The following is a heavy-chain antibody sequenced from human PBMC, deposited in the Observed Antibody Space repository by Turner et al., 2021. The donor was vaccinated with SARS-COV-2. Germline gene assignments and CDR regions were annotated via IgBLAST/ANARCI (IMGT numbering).Heavy chain of an antibody. CDR3: ASEAFSDHFYNGIDV. CDR1: GFTFRRRI. J-gene: IGHJ6*02. D-gene: IGHD1-1*01. Sequence: EEQLVESGGCLVKPGWSLRLSCVASGFTFRRRILNWVRQAPGKGLEWVSSISSSSSNIHYADSVKGRFTISRDNARNSVYLQMDSLRAEDTAVYYCASEAFSDHFYNGIDVWGQGTMVTVSS. CDR2: ISSSSSNI. V-gene: IGHV3-21*01.